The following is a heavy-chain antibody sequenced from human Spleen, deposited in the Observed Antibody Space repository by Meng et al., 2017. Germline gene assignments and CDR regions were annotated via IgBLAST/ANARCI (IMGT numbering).Heavy chain of an antibody. J-gene: IGHJ6*02. V-gene: IGHV1-69*13. D-gene: IGHD3-22*01. Sequence: SVKVSFKSSGGTFRSYAISWVRQAPGQGLEWMGGIIPIFGPSNYEQKFQGRVTITADESTSTAYMELSSLRSEDTAVYYCARIGYDSSGYYYGHDYYGMDVWGQGTTVTVSS. CDR1: GGTFRSYA. CDR2: IIPIFGPS. CDR3: ARIGYDSSGYYYGHDYYGMDV.